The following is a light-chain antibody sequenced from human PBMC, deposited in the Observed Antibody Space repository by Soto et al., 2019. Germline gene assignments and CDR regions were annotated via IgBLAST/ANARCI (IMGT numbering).Light chain of an antibody. Sequence: DIQMTQSPSSLSASVGDRVTITCRASQSIKAYLNWYQQKPGKAPKLLIYTASTLQSGVPPRFSGSGSGTDFTLTISSLQPEDFATYYCQQTSSTPRTFGQGTKLEVK. J-gene: IGKJ2*01. V-gene: IGKV1-39*01. CDR3: QQTSSTPRT. CDR1: QSIKAY. CDR2: TAS.